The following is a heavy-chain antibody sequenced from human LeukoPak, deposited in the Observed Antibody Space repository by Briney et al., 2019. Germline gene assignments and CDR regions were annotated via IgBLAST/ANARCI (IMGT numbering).Heavy chain of an antibody. CDR3: ARDLTAGRLVAGVVY. CDR1: AYTFTNYG. D-gene: IGHD7-27*01. J-gene: IGHJ4*02. CDR2: ISAYNDNT. Sequence: GASVTVSCKAPAYTFTNYGITWLRQAHGHELERMGWISAYNDNTNYAQKFQGRVTMTTDTSTSTVYMELRSLRSDDTAVYYCARDLTAGRLVAGVVYWGQGTLVTVSS. V-gene: IGHV1-18*01.